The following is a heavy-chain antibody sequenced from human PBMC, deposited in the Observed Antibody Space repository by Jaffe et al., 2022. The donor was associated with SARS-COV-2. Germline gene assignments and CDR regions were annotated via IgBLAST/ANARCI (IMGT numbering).Heavy chain of an antibody. Sequence: EVQLVESGGGLVKPGGSLRLSCAASGFIFSSYSMNWVRQAPGKGLEWVSSISSSSTYIYYADSLKGRFTISRDNAKNSLYLQMNSLRAEDTAVYYCARARDLTQSALDYYDSSGFADWGQGTLVTVSS. D-gene: IGHD3-22*01. CDR1: GFIFSSYS. J-gene: IGHJ4*02. CDR2: ISSSSTYI. V-gene: IGHV3-21*01. CDR3: ARARDLTQSALDYYDSSGFAD.